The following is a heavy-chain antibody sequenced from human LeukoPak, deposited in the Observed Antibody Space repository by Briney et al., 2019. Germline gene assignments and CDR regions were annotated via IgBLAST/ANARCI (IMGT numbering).Heavy chain of an antibody. D-gene: IGHD3-3*01. Sequence: RGSLRLSCAASGFTFSSYSTNRVRQAPGKGLEWVSSISSSSSYIYYADSVKGRFTISRDNAKNSLYLQMNSLRAEDTAVYYCARLPNLQTTIFGVVNDYYCEGRLVIVSS. CDR1: GFTFSSYS. CDR3: ARLPNLQTTIFGVVNDY. J-gene: IGHJ4*02. CDR2: ISSSSSYI. V-gene: IGHV3-21*01.